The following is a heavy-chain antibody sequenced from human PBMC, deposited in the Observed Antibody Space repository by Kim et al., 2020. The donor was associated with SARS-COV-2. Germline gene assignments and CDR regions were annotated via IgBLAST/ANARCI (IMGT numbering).Heavy chain of an antibody. J-gene: IGHJ4*02. D-gene: IGHD3-10*01. CDR3: ARGDYGSGSAIDY. V-gene: IGHV4-34*01. Sequence: SNTALKSRVTISVDTSKNQFSLKLSSVTAADTAVYYCARGDYGSGSAIDYWGQGTLVTVSS.